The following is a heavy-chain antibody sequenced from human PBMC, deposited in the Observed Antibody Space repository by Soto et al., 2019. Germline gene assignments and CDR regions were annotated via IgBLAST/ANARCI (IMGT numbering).Heavy chain of an antibody. CDR2: LYWDDDK. Sequence: QITLKESGPTLVKPTQTLTLTCTFSGFSLSTTRVGVGWIRQPPGEALEWLALLYWDDDKLYSPSLNRRLTITKDTSKNQVVLTLTNMDPVDTATYYCAHSKTSGISYYFDYWGQGTLVTVSS. V-gene: IGHV2-5*02. D-gene: IGHD3-3*02. CDR3: AHSKTSGISYYFDY. J-gene: IGHJ4*02. CDR1: GFSLSTTRVG.